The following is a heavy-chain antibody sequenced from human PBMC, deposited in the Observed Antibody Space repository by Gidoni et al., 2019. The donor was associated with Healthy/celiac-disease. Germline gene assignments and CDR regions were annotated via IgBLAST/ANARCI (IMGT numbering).Heavy chain of an antibody. CDR1: GGTFSRYA. J-gene: IGHJ4*02. Sequence: QVQLVQSGAEVKKPGSPVKVSCKASGGTFSRYAISWVRQAPGQGLEWRGGIIPIFGTAKYAQKFQGRVTITADESTSTAYMELSSLRPEDTAVYYCASLGATSPGPFDYWGQGTLVTVSS. CDR3: ASLGATSPGPFDY. CDR2: IIPIFGTA. D-gene: IGHD1-26*01. V-gene: IGHV1-69*01.